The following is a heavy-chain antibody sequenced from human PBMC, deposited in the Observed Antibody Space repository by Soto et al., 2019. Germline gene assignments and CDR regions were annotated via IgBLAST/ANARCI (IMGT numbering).Heavy chain of an antibody. CDR2: IYHSGTI. V-gene: IGHV4-4*02. CDR1: GDSINSSNW. CDR3: ASSKRPTVLVDY. Sequence: QVQLQESGPGLVKPSGTLSLTCAVSGDSINSSNWWSWVRQPPGKGLEWIGEIYHSGTINYNTSLKSRISISLDKSKNQCSLKLNSVTAADTAVYFCASSKRPTVLVDYWGQGALVTVSS. J-gene: IGHJ4*02. D-gene: IGHD2-8*02.